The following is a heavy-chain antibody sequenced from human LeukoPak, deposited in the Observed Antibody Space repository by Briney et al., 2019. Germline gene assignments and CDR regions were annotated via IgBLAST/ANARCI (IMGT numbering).Heavy chain of an antibody. V-gene: IGHV3-23*01. J-gene: IGHJ1*01. D-gene: IGHD2-21*01. CDR3: AKWRLAYCGGDCYGDFQH. Sequence: PGGSLRLSCAASGFTFNNYAMNWVRQAPGKGLEWVSAISGSGGSTYYADSVKGRFTISRDNSKNTLYLQMNSLRAEDTAVYYCAKWRLAYCGGDCYGDFQHWGQGTLVTVSS. CDR2: ISGSGGST. CDR1: GFTFNNYA.